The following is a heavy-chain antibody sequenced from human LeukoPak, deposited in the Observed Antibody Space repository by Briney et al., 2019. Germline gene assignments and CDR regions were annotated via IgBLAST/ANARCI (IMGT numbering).Heavy chain of an antibody. D-gene: IGHD3-22*01. CDR3: ARGAYYYESAS. J-gene: IGHJ1*01. Sequence: SETLSLTCTVSGASISSYYWSWIRQPAGKGLEWIGRTYTSGTITYNPSHMKRVTMSVDTSKNQLSLKLSSVTAADTAVYYCARGAYYYESASWGQGALVTVTS. CDR2: TYTSGTI. V-gene: IGHV4-4*07. CDR1: GASISSYY.